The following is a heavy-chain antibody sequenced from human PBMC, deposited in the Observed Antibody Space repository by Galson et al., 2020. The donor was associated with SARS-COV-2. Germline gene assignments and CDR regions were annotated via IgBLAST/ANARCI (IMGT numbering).Heavy chain of an antibody. CDR2: IYYSGNT. J-gene: IGHJ6*02. V-gene: IGHV4-39*01. D-gene: IGHD6-13*01. CDR3: ARHPAIAALGTGFYYGMDV. CDR1: GGSISSSSYY. Sequence: ASETLSLTCTVSGGSISSSSYYWGWIRQPPGKGLEWIGTIYYSGNTYYNPSLKSRLTISIDTSKNQFSLKVSSVTAADTAVYYCARHPAIAALGTGFYYGMDVWGQGTTVTVSS.